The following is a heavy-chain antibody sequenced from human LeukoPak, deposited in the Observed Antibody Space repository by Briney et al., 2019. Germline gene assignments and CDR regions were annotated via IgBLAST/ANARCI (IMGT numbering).Heavy chain of an antibody. J-gene: IGHJ4*02. CDR1: GYTFTGYY. CDR2: INPNSGGT. D-gene: IGHD3-3*01. Sequence: GASVKVSCKAPGYTFTGYYMHWVRQAPGQGLEWMGWINPNSGGTNYAQKFQGRVTMTRDTSISTAYMELSRLRSDDTAVYYCARGKGYDFWSGFFSLFDFWGQGTLVTVSS. CDR3: ARGKGYDFWSGFFSLFDF. V-gene: IGHV1-2*02.